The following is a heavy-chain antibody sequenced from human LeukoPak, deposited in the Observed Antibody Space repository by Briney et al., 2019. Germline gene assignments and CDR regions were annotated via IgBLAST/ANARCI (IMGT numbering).Heavy chain of an antibody. CDR2: IYHSGST. D-gene: IGHD1-1*01. V-gene: IGHV4-39*07. Sequence: PSETLSLTCTVSGGSISSSSYYWGWIRQPPGKGLEWIGSIYHSGSTYYNPSLKSRVTISVDTSKNQFSLKRSSVTAADTAVYYCARDLQGLGITAWYNWNDAGGAFDIWGQGTMVTVSS. CDR1: GGSISSSSYY. CDR3: ARDLQGLGITAWYNWNDAGGAFDI. J-gene: IGHJ3*02.